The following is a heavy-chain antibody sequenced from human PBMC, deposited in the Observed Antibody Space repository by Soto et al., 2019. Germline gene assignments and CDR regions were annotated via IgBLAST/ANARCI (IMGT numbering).Heavy chain of an antibody. D-gene: IGHD2-21*02. CDR2: VNQDGTAK. Sequence: EVHLVESGGGLVQPGGSLRLSCAASGFTFSSYWMSWVRQSPGKGLEWVANVNQDGTAKYYVDSVKGRFTISRDNAKSSVYLHMNNLRAEDTAVYYCARDPIAVVTFFDYWGQGTLVTVSS. CDR3: ARDPIAVVTFFDY. CDR1: GFTFSSYW. J-gene: IGHJ4*02. V-gene: IGHV3-7*04.